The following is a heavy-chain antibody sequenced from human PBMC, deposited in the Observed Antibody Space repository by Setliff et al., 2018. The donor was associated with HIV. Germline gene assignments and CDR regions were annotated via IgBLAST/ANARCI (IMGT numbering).Heavy chain of an antibody. CDR1: GVSISNYY. Sequence: PSETLSLTCTVSGVSISNYYWSWIRQPPGKGLEWIGYMYYSGNTNYNPSLKSRVTISVDTSKSQFSLKLNSVTAADTAVYYCARFGGTYSSNYFDFWGQGTLVTVSS. CDR3: ARFGGTYSSNYFDF. D-gene: IGHD1-26*01. J-gene: IGHJ4*02. V-gene: IGHV4-59*01. CDR2: MYYSGNT.